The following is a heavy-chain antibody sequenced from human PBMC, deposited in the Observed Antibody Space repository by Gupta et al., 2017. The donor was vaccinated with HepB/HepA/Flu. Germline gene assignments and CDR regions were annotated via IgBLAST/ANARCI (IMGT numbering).Heavy chain of an antibody. D-gene: IGHD6-19*01. V-gene: IGHV3-13*01. Sequence: EVQLVESGGGLVQPGGSLRLSCAASGFTFSRYDMHWVRQATGKGLEWVSAIGPAGDTYFPGSVKGRFTISRENAKNSLYLQMNSLRAGDTAVYYCVRVTSGWYAFDIWGQGTMVTVSS. J-gene: IGHJ3*02. CDR3: VRVTSGWYAFDI. CDR1: GFTFSRYD. CDR2: IGPAGDT.